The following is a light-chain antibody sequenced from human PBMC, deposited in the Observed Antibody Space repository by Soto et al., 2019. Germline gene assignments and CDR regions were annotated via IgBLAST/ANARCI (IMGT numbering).Light chain of an antibody. CDR2: GAS. J-gene: IGKJ5*01. CDR1: QSVGNSY. Sequence: EGVLTQAPGTLSLSTGEKATLSCWASQSVGNSYVAWYQQKPGPLPKLLIYGASSRATGIPDRFSGSASGADFILTISRLQPEDFAVYYCQQYGFSPITFGQGTRLEIK. CDR3: QQYGFSPIT. V-gene: IGKV3-20*01.